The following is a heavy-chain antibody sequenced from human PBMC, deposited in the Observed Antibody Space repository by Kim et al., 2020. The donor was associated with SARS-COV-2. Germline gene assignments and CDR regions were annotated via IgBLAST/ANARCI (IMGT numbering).Heavy chain of an antibody. CDR2: IYYSGST. J-gene: IGHJ3*02. CDR3: ARGWVPDAAAAKDAFDI. D-gene: IGHD6-13*01. CDR1: GGSISSYY. V-gene: IGHV4-59*01. Sequence: SETLSLTCTVSGGSISSYYWSWIRQPPGKGLEWIGYIYYSGSTNYNPSLKSRVTISVDTSKNQFSLKLSSVTAADTAVYYCARGWVPDAAAAKDAFDIWGQGTMVTVSS.